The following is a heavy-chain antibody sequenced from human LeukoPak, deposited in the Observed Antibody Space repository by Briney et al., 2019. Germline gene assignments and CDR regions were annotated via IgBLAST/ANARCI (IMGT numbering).Heavy chain of an antibody. V-gene: IGHV1-58*01. Sequence: ASVKVSCKASGFIFTSSAVQWVRQARGQRLEWIGWIVVGSGNRNYAQKFQERLTITRDISTSTAYMELSSLRSEDTAVYYCAAEAVDFWSGYPTYYYYMDVWGKGTTVTVSS. CDR1: GFIFTSSA. J-gene: IGHJ6*03. CDR3: AAEAVDFWSGYPTYYYYMDV. CDR2: IVVGSGNR. D-gene: IGHD3-3*01.